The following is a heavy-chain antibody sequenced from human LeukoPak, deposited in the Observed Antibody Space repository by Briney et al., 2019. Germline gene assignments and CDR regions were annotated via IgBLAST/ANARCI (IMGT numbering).Heavy chain of an antibody. J-gene: IGHJ4*02. CDR1: GFTFSSYG. V-gene: IGHV3-30*18. Sequence: GGSLRLSCAASGFTFSSYGMHWVRQAPGKGLEWVAVISYDGSNKYYADSVKGRFTISRDNSKNTLYLQMNSLRAEDTAVYYCANKGQRKALDYWGQGTLVTVSS. D-gene: IGHD1-14*01. CDR2: ISYDGSNK. CDR3: ANKGQRKALDY.